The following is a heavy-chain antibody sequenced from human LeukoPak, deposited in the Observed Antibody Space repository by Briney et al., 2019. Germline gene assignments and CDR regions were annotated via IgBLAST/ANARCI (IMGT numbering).Heavy chain of an antibody. CDR2: INAGNGNT. Sequence: VASVKVSCKASGYTFTSYAMHWVRQAPGQRLEWMGWINAGNGNTKYSQKFQGRVTITRDTSASTAYMELSSLRSEDTAVYYCATNIVATGWGYWGQGTLVTVSS. V-gene: IGHV1-3*01. J-gene: IGHJ4*02. CDR3: ATNIVATGWGY. CDR1: GYTFTSYA. D-gene: IGHD5-12*01.